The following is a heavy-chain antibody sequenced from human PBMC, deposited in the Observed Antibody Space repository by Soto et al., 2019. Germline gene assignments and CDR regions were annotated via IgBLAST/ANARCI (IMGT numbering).Heavy chain of an antibody. V-gene: IGHV3-30-3*01. CDR1: GFTFSSYV. Sequence: QVQLVESGGGVVQPGRSLRLSCAASGFTFSSYVMHWVRQAPGKGLEWVAVISYDGSNKYYADSVKGRFTISRDNSKTTLYLQMNSLRAEDTAVYYWAGEGGSYYRTLDPWGQGTLVTVSS. J-gene: IGHJ5*02. D-gene: IGHD1-26*01. CDR3: AGEGGSYYRTLDP. CDR2: ISYDGSNK.